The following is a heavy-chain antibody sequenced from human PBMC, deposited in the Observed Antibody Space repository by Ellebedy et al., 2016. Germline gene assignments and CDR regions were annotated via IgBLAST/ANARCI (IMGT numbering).Heavy chain of an antibody. V-gene: IGHV4-59*08. J-gene: IGHJ5*01. D-gene: IGHD1-26*01. Sequence: SETLSLTCTVSGGSISSYYWSWIRQPPGKGLEWIGYFHNSGSTNYNPSLQSRVTMSVDTSKNQVSLRLSSVTAADTAVFYCARHRAPSGSFYSWGQGTLVTVSS. CDR3: ARHRAPSGSFYS. CDR1: GGSISSYY. CDR2: FHNSGST.